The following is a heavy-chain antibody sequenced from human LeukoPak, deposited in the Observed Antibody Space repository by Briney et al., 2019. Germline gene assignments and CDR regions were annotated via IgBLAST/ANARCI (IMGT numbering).Heavy chain of an antibody. CDR3: ARDRIQLWLRGGAFDI. CDR2: IIPIFGTA. D-gene: IGHD5-18*01. CDR1: GGTFSSYA. V-gene: IGHV1-69*05. J-gene: IGHJ3*02. Sequence: ASVKVSCKASGGTFSSYAISWVRQAPGQGLEWMGRIIPIFGTANYAQKFQGRVTITTDESTSTAYMELSSLRSEDTAVYYCARDRIQLWLRGGAFDIWGQGTMVTVSS.